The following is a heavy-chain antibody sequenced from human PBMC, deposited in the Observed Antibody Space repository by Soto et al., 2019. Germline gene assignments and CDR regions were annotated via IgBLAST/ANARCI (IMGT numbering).Heavy chain of an antibody. CDR3: VRPYTGYEPSYDS. D-gene: IGHD5-12*01. CDR2: IIPVLNKI. Sequence: QGQLVQSGAEVKKPGSSVKVSCEASGDTFSTYTISWVRQVPGQGLAWMGRIIPVLNKINYAQKFQGRVTFTSNKSTYTVYMELSGLRSEDAAVYYCVRPYTGYEPSYDSWGQGTVVTVSS. V-gene: IGHV1-69*02. CDR1: GDTFSTYT. J-gene: IGHJ4*02.